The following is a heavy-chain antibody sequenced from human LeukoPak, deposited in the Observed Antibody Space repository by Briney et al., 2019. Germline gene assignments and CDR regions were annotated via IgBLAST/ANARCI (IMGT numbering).Heavy chain of an antibody. V-gene: IGHV4-39*07. CDR2: INHSGST. CDR1: GGSISSSSYY. CDR3: ARYGDTAMGPIDY. D-gene: IGHD5-18*01. Sequence: SETLSLTCTVSGGSISSSSYYWGWIRQPPGKGLEWIGEINHSGSTNYNPSLKSRVTISVDTSKNQFSLKLSSVTAADTAVYYCARYGDTAMGPIDYWGQGTLVTVSS. J-gene: IGHJ4*02.